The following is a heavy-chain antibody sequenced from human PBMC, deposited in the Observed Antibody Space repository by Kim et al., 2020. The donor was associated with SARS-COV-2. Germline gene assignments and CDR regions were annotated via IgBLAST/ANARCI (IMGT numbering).Heavy chain of an antibody. CDR1: GFTFSSYG. J-gene: IGHJ6*02. V-gene: IGHV3-30*18. D-gene: IGHD2-15*01. CDR3: AKDLGVVRGMDV. CDR2: ISYDGSNK. Sequence: GGSLRLSCAASGFTFSSYGMHWVRQAPGKGLEWVAVISYDGSNKYYADSVKGRFTISRDNSKNTLYLQMNSLRAEDTAVYYCAKDLGVVRGMDVWGQGTTVTVSS.